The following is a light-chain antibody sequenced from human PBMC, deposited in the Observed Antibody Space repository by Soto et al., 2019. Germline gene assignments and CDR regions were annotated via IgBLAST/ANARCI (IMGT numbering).Light chain of an antibody. CDR3: QQSYSTPVT. CDR1: QSISSY. Sequence: DIQMTQSPSSLSASVGDRVTITCRARQSISSYLNWYQQKPGKAPKLLIYAASSMQSGVPSRFSGGESETDCTLTISSLQTEDLATYYRQQSYSTPVTFGQGTKVQIK. J-gene: IGKJ1*01. V-gene: IGKV1-39*01. CDR2: AAS.